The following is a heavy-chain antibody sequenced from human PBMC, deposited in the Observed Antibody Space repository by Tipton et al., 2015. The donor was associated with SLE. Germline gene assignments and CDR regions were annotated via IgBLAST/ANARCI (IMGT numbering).Heavy chain of an antibody. CDR2: MYYSGST. D-gene: IGHD6-19*01. Sequence: TLSLTCTVSGGSISSSSYYWDWIRQPPGKGLEWIGSMYYSGSTYYNPSLKSRVTISIDTSKNQFSLKLSSMTAADTAVYYRARHERWPHFDYWGQGTLVTVSS. CDR1: GGSISSSSYY. J-gene: IGHJ4*02. CDR3: ARHERWPHFDY. V-gene: IGHV4-39*07.